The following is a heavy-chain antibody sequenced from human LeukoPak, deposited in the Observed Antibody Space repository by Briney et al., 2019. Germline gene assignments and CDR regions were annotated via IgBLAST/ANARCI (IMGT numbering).Heavy chain of an antibody. CDR1: GGTFSSYA. CDR3: ARDDPFPGLELPFDY. D-gene: IGHD1-7*01. CDR2: IIPIFGTA. V-gene: IGHV1-69*05. J-gene: IGHJ4*02. Sequence: GASVKVSCKASGGTFSSYAISWVRQAPGQGLEWMGGIIPIFGTANYAQKFQGRVTITTDESTSTAYMELRSLRSDDTAVYYCARDDPFPGLELPFDYWGQGTLVTVTS.